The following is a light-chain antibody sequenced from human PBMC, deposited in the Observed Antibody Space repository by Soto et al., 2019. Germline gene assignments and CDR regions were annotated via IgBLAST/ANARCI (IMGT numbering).Light chain of an antibody. J-gene: IGKJ1*01. V-gene: IGKV3-15*01. CDR3: KQYNNWPWT. CDR2: GAS. CDR1: QSVTITN. Sequence: EIVLTQSPGTLSLSPGERATLSCRATQSVTITNLAWYQQKPGQPPRLLIYGASTRATGIPARFSGSGSGTEFTLTIRSLQSEDFAVYSCKQYNNWPWTFGQGTKVDIK.